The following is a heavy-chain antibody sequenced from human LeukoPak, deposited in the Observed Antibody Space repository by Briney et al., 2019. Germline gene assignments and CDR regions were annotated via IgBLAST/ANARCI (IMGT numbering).Heavy chain of an antibody. CDR2: IKQDASEK. CDR3: ARDCSSWYLPNYYYMDV. V-gene: IGHV3-7*01. Sequence: GGSLRLSCAASGLTFSSYWMSWVRQAPGKGLEWVANIKQDASEKYYVDSVKGRFTISRDNAKNSVYLQMNSLRAEDTAVYYCARDCSSWYLPNYYYMDVWGKGTTVSVSS. D-gene: IGHD6-13*01. J-gene: IGHJ6*03. CDR1: GLTFSSYW.